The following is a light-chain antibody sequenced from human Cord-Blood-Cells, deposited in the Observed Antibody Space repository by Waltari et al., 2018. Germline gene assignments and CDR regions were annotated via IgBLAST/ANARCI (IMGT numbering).Light chain of an antibody. V-gene: IGLV2-23*01. J-gene: IGLJ1*01. Sequence: QSALTQPASVSGSPGQSIPISCTETSSDVGSYNLVSWYQQHPGKAPKLMIYEGSKRPSGVSNRFSGSKSGNTASLTISGLQAEDEADYYCCSYAGSSTFVFG. CDR1: SSDVGSYNL. CDR2: EGS. CDR3: CSYAGSSTFV.